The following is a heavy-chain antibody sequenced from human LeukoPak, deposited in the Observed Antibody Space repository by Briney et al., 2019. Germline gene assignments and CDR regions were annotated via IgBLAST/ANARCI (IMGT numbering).Heavy chain of an antibody. CDR1: GLAFSSYA. CDR2: ISGSGGST. V-gene: IGHV3-23*01. CDR3: AKRYYDSSGYTAALDY. J-gene: IGHJ4*02. D-gene: IGHD3-22*01. Sequence: GGSLRLSCAASGLAFSSYAMSWVRQAPGKGLEWVSAISGSGGSTYYADSVKGRFTISRDNSKNTLYLQMNSLRAEDTAVYYCAKRYYDSSGYTAALDYWGQGTLVTVSS.